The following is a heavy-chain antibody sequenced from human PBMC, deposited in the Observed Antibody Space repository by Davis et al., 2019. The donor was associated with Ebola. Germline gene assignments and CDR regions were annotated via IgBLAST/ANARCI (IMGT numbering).Heavy chain of an antibody. CDR2: IIPILGIA. Sequence: AASVKVSCKASGGTFSSYAISWVRHAPGQGLEWMGRIIPILGIANYAQKFQGRVTITADKSTSTAYMELSSLRSEDTAVYYCARDREIFGVIYYYYGMDVWGQGTTVTVSS. J-gene: IGHJ6*02. CDR1: GGTFSSYA. V-gene: IGHV1-69*04. D-gene: IGHD2/OR15-2a*01. CDR3: ARDREIFGVIYYYYGMDV.